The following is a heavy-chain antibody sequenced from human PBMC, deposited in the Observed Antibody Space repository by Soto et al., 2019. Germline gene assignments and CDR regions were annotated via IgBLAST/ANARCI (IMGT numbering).Heavy chain of an antibody. J-gene: IGHJ3*01. CDR1: GLTISGKKY. Sequence: DVQLVEAGGGLIQPGESLRLSCAAFGLTISGKKYVAWVRQAPGKGLEWVSALYDVDGSFYADSVTGRFTTSSDRSTTTVYLQMNDLRPDDTAVYYCATWHEREHAFDVWGQGTTVTISS. V-gene: IGHV3-53*01. CDR2: LYDVDGS. CDR3: ATWHEREHAFDV. D-gene: IGHD1-1*01.